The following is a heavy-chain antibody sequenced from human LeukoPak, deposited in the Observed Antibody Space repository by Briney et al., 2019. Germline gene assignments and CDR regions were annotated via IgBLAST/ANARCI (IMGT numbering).Heavy chain of an antibody. J-gene: IGHJ3*02. CDR3: ARSRAPTADPDAFDI. D-gene: IGHD1-14*01. CDR2: IRYGGSTE. V-gene: IGHV3-30*02. Sequence: GGSLRLSCIGSGFTFRNYGVHWVRQAPGKGLEWVAFIRYGGSTEYYVDSVRGRFTISRDNSKNSLYLQMRSLRPEDTALYYCARSRAPTADPDAFDIWGQGTMVTVSS. CDR1: GFTFRNYG.